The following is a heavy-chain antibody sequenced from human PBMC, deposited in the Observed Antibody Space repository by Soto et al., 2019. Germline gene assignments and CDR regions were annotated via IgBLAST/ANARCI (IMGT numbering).Heavy chain of an antibody. J-gene: IGHJ4*02. Sequence: QVQLVQSGAEVKKPGSSVKVSCKASGGTLSSYTFSLVRQAPGQGLEWMGRVSPNLGVTNYAKKFQGRFTIVVDTSTSTAYMEMNSLRYYDTAVYYCARDKGYCSDTSCQDFDYWGQGTLVTVSS. CDR2: VSPNLGVT. CDR3: ARDKGYCSDTSCQDFDY. V-gene: IGHV1-69*08. CDR1: GGTLSSYT. D-gene: IGHD2-15*01.